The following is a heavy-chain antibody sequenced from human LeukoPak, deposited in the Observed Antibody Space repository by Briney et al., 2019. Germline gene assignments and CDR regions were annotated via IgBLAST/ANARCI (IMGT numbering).Heavy chain of an antibody. Sequence: PSETLSLTCAVYGGSFSGYYWSWIRQPPGKGLEWIGEINHSGSTNYNPSLKSRVTISVDTSKNQFSLKLSSVTAADTAVYHCGYQQLVLGDDYWGQGTLVTVSS. CDR3: GYQQLVLGDDY. CDR1: GGSFSGYY. CDR2: INHSGST. J-gene: IGHJ4*02. V-gene: IGHV4-34*01. D-gene: IGHD6-13*01.